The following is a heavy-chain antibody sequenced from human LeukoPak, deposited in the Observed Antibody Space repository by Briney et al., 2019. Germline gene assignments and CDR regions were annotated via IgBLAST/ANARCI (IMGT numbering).Heavy chain of an antibody. CDR3: AIARYCSGGSCYHFDY. CDR2: IYYSGST. V-gene: IGHV4-30-4*01. J-gene: IGHJ4*02. D-gene: IGHD2-15*01. Sequence: SQTLSLTCNVSGGSISSGDYCWSWIRQPPGKGLEWIGYIYYSGSTYYNPSLKSRVTISVDTSKNQFSLKLSSVTAADTAVYYCAIARYCSGGSCYHFDYWGQGTLVTVSS. CDR1: GGSISSGDYC.